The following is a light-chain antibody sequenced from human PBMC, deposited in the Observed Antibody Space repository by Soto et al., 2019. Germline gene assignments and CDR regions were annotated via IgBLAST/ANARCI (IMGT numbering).Light chain of an antibody. Sequence: DIQMTQSPSSLSTSVGDRVTITCRASQSISSYLNWYQQKPETAPKLLIYAASGLQGGVPSRFSGSGSGTDFTLTISRLQPEDSATYYCQQSYSTPRTFGQGTKVEIK. J-gene: IGKJ1*01. V-gene: IGKV1-39*01. CDR1: QSISSY. CDR2: AAS. CDR3: QQSYSTPRT.